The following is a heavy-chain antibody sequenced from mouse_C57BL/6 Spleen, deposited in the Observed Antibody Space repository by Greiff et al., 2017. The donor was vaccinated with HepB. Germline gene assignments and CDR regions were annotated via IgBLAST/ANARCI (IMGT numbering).Heavy chain of an antibody. J-gene: IGHJ3*01. CDR1: GYSITSGYY. CDR2: ISYDGSN. CDR3: AREEGYYGSSYEWFAY. V-gene: IGHV3-6*01. D-gene: IGHD1-1*01. Sequence: VQLKESGPGLVKPSQSLSLTCSVTGYSITSGYYWNWIRQFPGNKLEWMGYISYDGSNNYNPSLKNRISITRDTSKNQFFLKLNSVTTEDTATYYCAREEGYYGSSYEWFAYWGQGTLVTVSA.